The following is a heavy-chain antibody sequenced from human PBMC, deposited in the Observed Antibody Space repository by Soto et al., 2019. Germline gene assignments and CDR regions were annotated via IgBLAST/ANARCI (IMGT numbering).Heavy chain of an antibody. CDR1: GDFISSGGYP. CDR3: ARGYCSGGACNNWFDP. CDR2: IYHSGVT. Sequence: QLQLQESGSGLVKPSQTLSVTCTVSGDFISSGGYPWNWIRQPPGKGLEWIGYIYHSGVTYYNPSLKRRVTISVDNSTNQLSLNLTSVTAADTAVYYCARGYCSGGACNNWFDPWGQGTLVTVSS. J-gene: IGHJ5*02. V-gene: IGHV4-30-2*01. D-gene: IGHD2-15*01.